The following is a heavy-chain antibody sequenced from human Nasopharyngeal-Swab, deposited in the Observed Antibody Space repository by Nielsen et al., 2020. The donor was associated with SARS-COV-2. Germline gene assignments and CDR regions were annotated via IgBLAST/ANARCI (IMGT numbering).Heavy chain of an antibody. CDR1: GFTFSSYA. V-gene: IGHV3-30-3*01. CDR2: ISYDGSNK. D-gene: IGHD5-12*01. CDR3: ARDPDVDIVATDAFDI. Sequence: GASLKISCAASGFTFSSYAMHWVRQAPPKGLEWVAVISYDGSNKYYADSVKGRFTISRDNSKNTLYLQMNSLRAEDTAVYYCARDPDVDIVATDAFDIWGQGTMVTVSS. J-gene: IGHJ3*02.